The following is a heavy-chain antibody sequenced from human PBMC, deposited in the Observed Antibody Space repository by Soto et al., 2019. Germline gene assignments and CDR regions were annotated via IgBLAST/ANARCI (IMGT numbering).Heavy chain of an antibody. Sequence: QVQLVQSGAEVKKPGASVKVSCKASRYTFTSYAMHWVRQAPGQRLEWMGWINAGNGNTKYSQKFQGRVTITRDTSASTAYMELSSLRSEDTAVYYCARNPLIAARGNYYYGMDVWGQGTTVTVSS. J-gene: IGHJ6*02. CDR3: ARNPLIAARGNYYYGMDV. CDR2: INAGNGNT. V-gene: IGHV1-3*01. CDR1: RYTFTSYA. D-gene: IGHD6-6*01.